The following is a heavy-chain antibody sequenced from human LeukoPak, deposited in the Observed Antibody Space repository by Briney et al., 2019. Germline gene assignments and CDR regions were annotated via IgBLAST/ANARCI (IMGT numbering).Heavy chain of an antibody. D-gene: IGHD3-22*01. Sequence: PSETLSLTGTVSGDSISSYYWSWIRQPPGKRLEWIGYIYYSGSTNYNPSLKSRVTISVDTSKKQLSLRLSSVTAADTAVYYCASTSYYYDSSGTRRYYFDYWGQGTLVTVSS. J-gene: IGHJ4*02. CDR2: IYYSGST. CDR3: ASTSYYYDSSGTRRYYFDY. CDR1: GDSISSYY. V-gene: IGHV4-59*01.